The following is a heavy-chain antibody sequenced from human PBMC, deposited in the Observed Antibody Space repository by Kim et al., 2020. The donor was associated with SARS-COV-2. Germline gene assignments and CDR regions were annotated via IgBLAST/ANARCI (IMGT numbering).Heavy chain of an antibody. D-gene: IGHD5-12*01. Sequence: GGSLRLSCAASGFTFSNYWMHWVRQAPGKGPVWVSRLNEDGSTTNYADSVKCRFTISRYNARNTLYLHMDSLRAEDTALYYCVRDLVGSDYLWGQGTLVT. CDR2: LNEDGSTT. V-gene: IGHV3-74*01. CDR1: GFTFSNYW. CDR3: VRDLVGSDYL. J-gene: IGHJ5*02.